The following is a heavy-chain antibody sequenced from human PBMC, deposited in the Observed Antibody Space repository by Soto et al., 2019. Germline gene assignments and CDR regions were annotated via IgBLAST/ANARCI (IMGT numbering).Heavy chain of an antibody. V-gene: IGHV3-23*01. CDR3: VKDFRCAD. J-gene: IGHJ4*02. Sequence: GSLRLSCVASGFTFMINAMSWVRQAPGKGPEWVSAISGDGADTYYADSVRGRFTISRDNSKNTLSLQMNSLRDEDTALYYCVKDFRCADWGQGTRVTVSS. CDR2: ISGDGADT. CDR1: GFTFMINA. D-gene: IGHD2-8*01.